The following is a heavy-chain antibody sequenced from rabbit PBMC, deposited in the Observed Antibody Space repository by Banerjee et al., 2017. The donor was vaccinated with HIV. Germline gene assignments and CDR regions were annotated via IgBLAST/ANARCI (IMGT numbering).Heavy chain of an antibody. D-gene: IGHD6-1*01. CDR3: ARDVGNADYDHATIFNL. J-gene: IGHJ4*01. V-gene: IGHV1S40*01. CDR2: IYAGSSGST. Sequence: QSLEESGGDLVKPEGSLTLTCTASGFSFSSSYYMCWVRQAPGKGLEWIACIYAGSSGSTYYASWAKGRFTISKTSSTTVTLQMTSLTAADTATYFCARDVGNADYDHATIFNLWGQGTLVTVS. CDR1: GFSFSSSYY.